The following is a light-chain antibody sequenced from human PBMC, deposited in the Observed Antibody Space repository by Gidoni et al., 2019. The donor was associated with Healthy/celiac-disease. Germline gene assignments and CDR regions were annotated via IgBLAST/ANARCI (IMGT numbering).Light chain of an antibody. Sequence: DIQMTQSPSSLSASVGDRVTITCRASQSISSYLNWYQQKPGVPSRFSGSGSGTDFNLTISSLQTEDFATYYCQQSDSTLLYTFGQGTKLEIK. CDR1: QSISSY. CDR3: QQSDSTLLYT. J-gene: IGKJ2*01. V-gene: IGKV1-39*01.